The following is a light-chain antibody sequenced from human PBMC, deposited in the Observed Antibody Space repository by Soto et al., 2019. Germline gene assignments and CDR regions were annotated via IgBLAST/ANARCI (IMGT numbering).Light chain of an antibody. Sequence: QSVLTQSSSASASLGSSVKFTCTLSSGHSSYIIAWHQQQPGKAPRYLMKLEGSGSYNKGSGVPDRFSGSSSGADRYLTISNLQSEDEADYYCTSYAGDNNYLFGTGTKLTVL. CDR3: TSYAGDNNYL. CDR1: SGHSSYI. J-gene: IGLJ1*01. V-gene: IGLV4-60*03. CDR2: LEGSGSY.